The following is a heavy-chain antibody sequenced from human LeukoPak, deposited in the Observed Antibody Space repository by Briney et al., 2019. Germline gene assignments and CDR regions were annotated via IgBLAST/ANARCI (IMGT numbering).Heavy chain of an antibody. Sequence: GGSLRLSCAASVFTFSGSAMHWVRQASGKGLEWVGRIRSKANSYATAYAASVKGRFTISRDDSKNTAYLQMNSLKTEDTAVYYCSSRYCSGGNCYFYWGQGTLVTVSS. CDR1: VFTFSGSA. CDR3: SSRYCSGGNCYFY. CDR2: IRSKANSYAT. D-gene: IGHD2-15*01. V-gene: IGHV3-73*01. J-gene: IGHJ4*02.